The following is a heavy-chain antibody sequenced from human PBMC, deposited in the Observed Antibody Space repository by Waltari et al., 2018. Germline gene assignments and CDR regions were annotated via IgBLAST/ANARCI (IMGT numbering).Heavy chain of an antibody. D-gene: IGHD2-2*01. CDR3: ARAFYCSSTSCPPGY. V-gene: IGHV4-39*07. CDR1: GGSISSRCYY. Sequence: QLQLQESGPGLVKPSETLSLTCTVPGGSISSRCYYWGWIRQPPGKGLEWIGSIYYSGSTYYNPSLKSRVTISVDTSKNQFSLKLSSVTAADTAVYYCARAFYCSSTSCPPGYWGQGTLVTVSS. CDR2: IYYSGST. J-gene: IGHJ4*02.